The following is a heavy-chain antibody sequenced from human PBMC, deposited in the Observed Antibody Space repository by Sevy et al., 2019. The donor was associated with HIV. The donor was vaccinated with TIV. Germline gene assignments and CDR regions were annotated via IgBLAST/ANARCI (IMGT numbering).Heavy chain of an antibody. J-gene: IGHJ5*02. CDR1: GGTFSSYA. Sequence: ASVKVSCKASGGTFSSYAISWVRQAPGQGLEWMGGIIPIFDTANYAQKFQGRVTITADESTNTAYMEMSSLRSEDTAVYYCARDKVPHYYGSGSYDNWFDLWGQGTLVTVSS. CDR2: IIPIFDTA. V-gene: IGHV1-69*13. D-gene: IGHD3-10*01. CDR3: ARDKVPHYYGSGSYDNWFDL.